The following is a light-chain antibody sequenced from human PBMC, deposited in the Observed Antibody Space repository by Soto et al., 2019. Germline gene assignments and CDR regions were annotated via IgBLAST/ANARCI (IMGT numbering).Light chain of an antibody. CDR1: QSISSW. J-gene: IGKJ1*01. Sequence: DIQMTQSPSTLSASVGDRVTITCRASQSISSWLAWYQQKPGKAPKLLIYDASSLESGVPSRFSGSGSGTEFTLTHRRLQAYYFATYYCQQYNSPPWTFGQGTKVEIK. CDR3: QQYNSPPWT. CDR2: DAS. V-gene: IGKV1-5*01.